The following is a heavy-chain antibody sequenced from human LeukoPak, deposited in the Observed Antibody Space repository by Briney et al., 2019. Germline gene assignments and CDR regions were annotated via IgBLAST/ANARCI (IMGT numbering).Heavy chain of an antibody. CDR3: ARGGYSGYVTFDI. CDR2: ISSTSSNI. CDR1: GFPFSPYT. D-gene: IGHD5-12*01. Sequence: GGSLRLSCATSGFPFSPYTVNWVRQAPGKGLEWVSSISSTSSNIYYADSVKGRFTISRDNAKNSLYLQMNSLRAEDTAVYYCARGGYSGYVTFDIWGQGTMVTVSS. J-gene: IGHJ3*02. V-gene: IGHV3-21*01.